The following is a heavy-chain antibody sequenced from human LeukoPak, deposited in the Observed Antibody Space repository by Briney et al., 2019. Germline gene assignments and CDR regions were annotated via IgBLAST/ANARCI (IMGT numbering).Heavy chain of an antibody. V-gene: IGHV3-23*01. CDR3: VKDRCDRTTCPEV. CDR2: ISGSGGST. D-gene: IGHD2-2*01. J-gene: IGHJ4*02. CDR1: GFTFSTYA. Sequence: PGGSLRLSCTASGFTFSTYAMNWVRQAPGEGLEWLSGISGSGGSTYYTDSVKGRFTISRDNSKNTLHLQMSSLRAEDTALYYCVKDRCDRTTCPEVWGQGTLVTVSS.